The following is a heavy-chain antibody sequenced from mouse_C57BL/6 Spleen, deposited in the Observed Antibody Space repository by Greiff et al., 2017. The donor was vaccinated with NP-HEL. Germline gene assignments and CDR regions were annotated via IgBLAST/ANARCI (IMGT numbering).Heavy chain of an antibody. Sequence: EVQRVESGGGLVQPGGSLSLSCAASGFTFTDYYMSWVRQPPGKALEWLGFIRNKANGYTTEYSVTVKGRFTISRDNTHSILYLQMHAMRAEDSATYYCARYGDDYAGDWFAYWGQGTLVTVSA. CDR1: GFTFTDYY. J-gene: IGHJ3*01. D-gene: IGHD2-4*01. CDR3: ARYGDDYAGDWFAY. V-gene: IGHV7-3*01. CDR2: IRNKANGYTT.